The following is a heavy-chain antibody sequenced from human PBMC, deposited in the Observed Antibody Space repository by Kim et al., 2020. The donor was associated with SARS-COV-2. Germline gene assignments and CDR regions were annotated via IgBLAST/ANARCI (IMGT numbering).Heavy chain of an antibody. CDR2: ST. D-gene: IGHD5-12*01. V-gene: IGHV4-34*01. CDR3: ARGSLRPLDY. Sequence: STNYNPSLKSRVTISVDTSKNQFSLKLSSVTAADTAVYYCARGSLRPLDYWGQGTLVTVSS. J-gene: IGHJ4*02.